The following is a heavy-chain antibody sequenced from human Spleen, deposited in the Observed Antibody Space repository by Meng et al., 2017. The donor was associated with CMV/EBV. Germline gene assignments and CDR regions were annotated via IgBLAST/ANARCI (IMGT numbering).Heavy chain of an antibody. Sequence: SGPTLVKPTQTLTLTCTFSGFSLTTSGMRVSWIRQPPGKALEWLARIDWDDDKFYSTSLKTRLSTSKDTSKNQVVLTMTNMDPVDTATYYCARAYSSSPAYFFDYWGQGTRVTVSS. V-gene: IGHV2-70D*14. CDR2: IDWDDDK. CDR3: ARAYSSSPAYFFDY. J-gene: IGHJ4*02. CDR1: GFSLTTSGMR. D-gene: IGHD6-6*01.